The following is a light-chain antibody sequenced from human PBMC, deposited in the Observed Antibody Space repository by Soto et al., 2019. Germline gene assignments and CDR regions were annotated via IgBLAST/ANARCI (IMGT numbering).Light chain of an antibody. J-gene: IGKJ1*01. CDR3: QQYHFFWT. CDR2: HAS. Sequence: DIQMTQSPSTLSASVGDRVTVTCRASRSISTWLAWYQQKPGNAPKLLFHHASILESGVPSRFSGSGSGTEFTLTISNLQPDDFATYYCQQYHFFWTFGQGTKVEIK. V-gene: IGKV1-5*01. CDR1: RSISTW.